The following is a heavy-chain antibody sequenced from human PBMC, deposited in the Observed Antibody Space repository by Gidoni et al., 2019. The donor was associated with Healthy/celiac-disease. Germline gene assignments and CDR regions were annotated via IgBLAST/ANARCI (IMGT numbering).Heavy chain of an antibody. Sequence: QVQLQESGPGLVKPSQTLSLTCTVSGGSISSGGYYWSWIRQHPGKGLEWIGYIYYSGSTYYNPSLKSRVTISVDTSKNQFSLKLSSVTAADTAVYYCARVRRYCSSTSCSGDYYYYGMDVWGQGTTVTVSS. D-gene: IGHD2-2*01. J-gene: IGHJ6*02. CDR3: ARVRRYCSSTSCSGDYYYYGMDV. CDR2: IYYSGST. V-gene: IGHV4-31*03. CDR1: GGSISSGGYY.